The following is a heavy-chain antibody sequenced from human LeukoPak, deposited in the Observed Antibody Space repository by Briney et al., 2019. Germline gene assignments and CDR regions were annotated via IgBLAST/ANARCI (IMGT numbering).Heavy chain of an antibody. J-gene: IGHJ4*02. CDR3: ARAWRGIDY. Sequence: GRSLRLSCAASGFTFSSYGMHWVRQAPGKGLEWVSYISSSSSTIYYADSVKGRFTISRDNAKNSVYLQMNSLRDEDTAVYYCARAWRGIDYWGQGTLVTVSS. CDR2: ISSSSSTI. D-gene: IGHD3-10*01. CDR1: GFTFSSYG. V-gene: IGHV3-48*02.